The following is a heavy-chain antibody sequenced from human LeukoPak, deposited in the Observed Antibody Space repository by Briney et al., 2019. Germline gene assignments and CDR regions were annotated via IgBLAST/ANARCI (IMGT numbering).Heavy chain of an antibody. CDR2: INPNSGGT. CDR1: GYTFTDYY. Sequence: SVTVSCKASGYTFTDYYMHWVRQAPAQGLEWMGWINPNSGGTNYAQKLQGRVTMTRDTSISTAYMELSRLRSDDTAVYYCARASYYYDSSGYPGYYFDYWGQGTLVTVSS. V-gene: IGHV1-2*02. J-gene: IGHJ4*02. D-gene: IGHD3-22*01. CDR3: ARASYYYDSSGYPGYYFDY.